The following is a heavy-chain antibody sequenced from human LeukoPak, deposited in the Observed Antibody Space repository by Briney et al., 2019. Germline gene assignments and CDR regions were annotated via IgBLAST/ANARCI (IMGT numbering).Heavy chain of an antibody. CDR2: INAGNGNT. D-gene: IGHD3-9*01. CDR3: ARDHDILTGYLFDY. Sequence: ASVKVSCKASGYTFTSYAMHWVRQAPGQRLEWMGWINAGNGNTKYSQKFQGRVTIARDTPASTAYMELSSLRSEDTAVYYCARDHDILTGYLFDYWGQGTLVTVSS. J-gene: IGHJ4*02. CDR1: GYTFTSYA. V-gene: IGHV1-3*01.